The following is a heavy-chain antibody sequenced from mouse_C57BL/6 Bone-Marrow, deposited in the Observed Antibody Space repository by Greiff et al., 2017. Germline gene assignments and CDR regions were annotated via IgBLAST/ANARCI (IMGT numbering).Heavy chain of an antibody. Sequence: VQLQQSGAELAKPGASVKLSCKASGYTFTSYWMHWVKQRPGQGLEWIGYINPSSGYTKYNQKFKAKATLTADKSSSTAYMQLSSLTYEDSAVYYCARYYYDYAFFDYWGQGTTLTVSS. V-gene: IGHV1-7*01. CDR3: ARYYYDYAFFDY. CDR2: INPSSGYT. D-gene: IGHD2-4*01. CDR1: GYTFTSYW. J-gene: IGHJ2*01.